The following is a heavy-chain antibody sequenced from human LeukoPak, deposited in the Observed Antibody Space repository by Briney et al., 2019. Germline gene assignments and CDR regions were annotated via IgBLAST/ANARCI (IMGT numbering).Heavy chain of an antibody. V-gene: IGHV1-2*02. J-gene: IGHJ4*02. CDR2: INPNTGGT. CDR3: ASGPSDLGSSSQY. D-gene: IGHD6-6*01. Sequence: ASVKVSCKASGYTFTGYYMHWVRQAPGQGLEWMGWINPNTGGTNYGQKFQGRVTMTTDTSISTAYMELSSLRSDDTAVYYCASGPSDLGSSSQYWGQGTLVTVSS. CDR1: GYTFTGYY.